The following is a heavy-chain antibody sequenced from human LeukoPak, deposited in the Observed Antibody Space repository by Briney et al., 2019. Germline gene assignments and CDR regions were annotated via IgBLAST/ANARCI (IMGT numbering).Heavy chain of an antibody. CDR2: IIPIFGTA. D-gene: IGHD3-22*01. Sequence: AASVKLSCKASGGTFSSYAISWVRQAPGQGLEWMGGIIPIFGTANYAQKFQGRVTITADESTSTAYMELSSLRSEDTAVYYCANAYYYDSTPGWAFDIWGQGTMVTVSS. V-gene: IGHV1-69*01. CDR1: GGTFSSYA. J-gene: IGHJ3*02. CDR3: ANAYYYDSTPGWAFDI.